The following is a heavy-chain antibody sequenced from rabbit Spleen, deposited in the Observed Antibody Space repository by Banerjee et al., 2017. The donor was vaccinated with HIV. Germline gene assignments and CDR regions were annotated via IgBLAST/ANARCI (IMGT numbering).Heavy chain of an antibody. J-gene: IGHJ6*01. V-gene: IGHV1S40*01. CDR2: IDAGSSGFT. D-gene: IGHD8-1*01. CDR3: ARVLGTVGTGYYTNF. Sequence: QSLEESGGDLVKPGASLTLTCTASGVSFSISSYMCWVRQAPGKGLEWIACIDAGSSGFTYFATWAKGRFTCSKTSSTTVTLQMTRLTAADTATYFCARVLGTVGTGYYTNFWGPGTLVTV. CDR1: GVSFSISSY.